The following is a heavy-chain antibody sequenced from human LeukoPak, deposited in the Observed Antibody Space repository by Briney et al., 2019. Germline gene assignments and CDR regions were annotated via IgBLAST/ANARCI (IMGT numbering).Heavy chain of an antibody. J-gene: IGHJ4*02. CDR2: INPNSGGT. Sequence: ASVKVSCKASGYTFTGYYMHWVRQAPGQGLEWMGWINPNSGGTNYAQKFQGRVTMTRDTSISTAYMELSSLKTEDTAVYYCTFYGDSFDYYFDYWGQGTLVTVSS. CDR3: TFYGDSFDYYFDY. V-gene: IGHV1-2*02. D-gene: IGHD4-17*01. CDR1: GYTFTGYY.